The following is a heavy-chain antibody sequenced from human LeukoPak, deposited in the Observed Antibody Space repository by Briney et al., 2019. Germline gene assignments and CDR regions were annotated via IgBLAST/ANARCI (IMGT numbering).Heavy chain of an antibody. CDR1: GYSISTGYF. D-gene: IGHD3-16*01. V-gene: IGHV4-38-2*01. J-gene: IGHJ4*02. CDR2: IFHTGSA. Sequence: PSETLSLTCAVSGYSISTGYFWGWIRQSPGQGLEWIGSIFHTGSASYNPSLKSRATLSVDTSKNEFSLKLTSVSAADTAIYYCASPRGTYIDYWGQGTLDIVSS. CDR3: ASPRGTYIDY.